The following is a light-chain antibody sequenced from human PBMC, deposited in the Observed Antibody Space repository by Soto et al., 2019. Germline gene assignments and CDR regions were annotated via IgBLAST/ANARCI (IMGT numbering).Light chain of an antibody. J-gene: IGLJ2*01. V-gene: IGLV2-11*01. CDR2: TVN. CDR1: SSDVGGYNY. Sequence: QSALTQPRSVSGSPGQSVTISCTGTSSDVGGYNYVSWYQQHPGKAPKLMIYTVNKRPSGVPDRFSGSKSGNTASLTISGLQAEDEADYYCCSHAATYNVLFGGGTKLTVL. CDR3: CSHAATYNVL.